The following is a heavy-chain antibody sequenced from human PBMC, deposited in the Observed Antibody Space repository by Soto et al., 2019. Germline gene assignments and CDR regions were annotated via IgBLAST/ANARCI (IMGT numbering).Heavy chain of an antibody. V-gene: IGHV4-39*01. CDR1: GGSISSSSYY. CDR3: ARYLVAPRIAAAGDDAFDI. J-gene: IGHJ3*02. D-gene: IGHD6-13*01. CDR2: IYYSGST. Sequence: QLQLQESGPGLVKPSETLSLTCTVSGGSISSSSYYWGWIRQPPGKGLEWIGSIYYSGSTYYNPSLKSRVTISVHTSKNQFSLKLSSVTAADTAVYYCARYLVAPRIAAAGDDAFDIWGQGTMVTVSS.